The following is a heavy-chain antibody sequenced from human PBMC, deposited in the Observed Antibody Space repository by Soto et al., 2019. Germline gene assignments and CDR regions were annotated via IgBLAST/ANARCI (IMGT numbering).Heavy chain of an antibody. CDR2: IYYSGST. V-gene: IGHV4-61*01. CDR3: ARGGVEVSEYSSSYFGHYYMDV. Sequence: PSETLSLTCTVSGGSVSSGSYYWSWIRQPPGKGLEWIGYIYYSGSTNYNPSLKSRVTISVDTSKNQFSLKLSSVTAADTAVYYCARGGVEVSEYSSSYFGHYYMDVWGKGTTVTVSS. J-gene: IGHJ6*03. D-gene: IGHD6-6*01. CDR1: GGSVSSGSYY.